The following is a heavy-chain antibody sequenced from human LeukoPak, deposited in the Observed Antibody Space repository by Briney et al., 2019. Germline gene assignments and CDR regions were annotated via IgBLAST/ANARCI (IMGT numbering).Heavy chain of an antibody. J-gene: IGHJ4*02. CDR1: GFTFSSYA. D-gene: IGHD3-22*01. CDR3: AKDTRVSSGKRGSDY. Sequence: PGGSLRLSCAASGFTFSSYAMSWVRQAPGKGLEWVSAISGSGGSTYYADSVKGRFTISRDSSKNTLYLQMNSLRAEDTAVYYCAKDTRVSSGKRGSDYWGQGTLVTVSS. CDR2: ISGSGGST. V-gene: IGHV3-23*01.